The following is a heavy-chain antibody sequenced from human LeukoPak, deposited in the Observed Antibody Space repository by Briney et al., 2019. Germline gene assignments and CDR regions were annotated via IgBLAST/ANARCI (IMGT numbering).Heavy chain of an antibody. CDR1: GGSISSSDYY. J-gene: IGHJ4*02. Sequence: PPETLSLTCTVSGGSISSSDYYWGWIRQPPEKGLEWIGAISSSGSTYYNPSLKSRVTISVDSSKNQFSLKLSSVTAADTAVYYCARRTSNPVGAIDYWGQGTLVTVSS. V-gene: IGHV4-39*01. CDR2: ISSSGST. D-gene: IGHD1-26*01. CDR3: ARRTSNPVGAIDY.